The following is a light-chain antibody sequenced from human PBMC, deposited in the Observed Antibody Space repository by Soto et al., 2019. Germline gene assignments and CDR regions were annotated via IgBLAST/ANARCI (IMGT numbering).Light chain of an antibody. V-gene: IGKV1-5*01. J-gene: IGKJ1*01. CDR2: DAS. Sequence: DIQLTQSPSSLSASVGDIVTINFRASQSIIGWLAWYQQKPGKAPKLLIYDASSLETGVPSRFSGNGSGTEFTLTISSLQPDDFATYYCQHYNSYSEAFGQGTKVDIK. CDR1: QSIIGW. CDR3: QHYNSYSEA.